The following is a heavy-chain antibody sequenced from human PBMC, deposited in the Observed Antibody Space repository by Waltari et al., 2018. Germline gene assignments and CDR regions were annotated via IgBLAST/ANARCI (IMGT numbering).Heavy chain of an antibody. V-gene: IGHV4-38-2*01. J-gene: IGHJ6*02. Sequence: QVQLQESGPGLVKPSETLSLTCAVSGYSISSGYYWTWIRQPPGMGLDWIATISHTGTTYYNPSLKSLGTISKDTSKNQFSLKLTSVTAADTAVYYCGRADYTGHHTSLDVWGQGTTVTVSS. D-gene: IGHD3-16*01. CDR1: GYSISSGYY. CDR3: GRADYTGHHTSLDV. CDR2: ISHTGTT.